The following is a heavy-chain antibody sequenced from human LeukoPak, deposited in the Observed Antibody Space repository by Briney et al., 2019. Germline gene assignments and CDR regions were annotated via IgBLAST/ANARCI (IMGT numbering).Heavy chain of an antibody. J-gene: IGHJ4*02. CDR2: VYYSGST. CDR1: GGSLGTNY. D-gene: IGHD3-10*01. CDR3: ARSELLWFGGVNSGFDY. Sequence: SETLSLTCTVSGGSLGTNYWSWIRQPPGKGLEWIGYVYYSGSTNYNPSLKSRVTISVDTSKNKFTLKLNSVTAADTAVYYCARSELLWFGGVNSGFDYWGQGTLVTVSS. V-gene: IGHV4-59*01.